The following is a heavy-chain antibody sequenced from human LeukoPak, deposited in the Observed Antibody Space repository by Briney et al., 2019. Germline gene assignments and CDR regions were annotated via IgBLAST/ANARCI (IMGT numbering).Heavy chain of an antibody. J-gene: IGHJ4*02. CDR1: GGSISSYY. Sequence: SETLSLTCTVSGGSISSYYWSWIRQPPGKGLEWIGYIYYSGSTNYNPSLKSRVTISVDTSKNQFSLKLSSVTAADTAVYYCASTYSGSYPRGFDYWGQGTLVTVSS. CDR2: IYYSGST. V-gene: IGHV4-59*01. CDR3: ASTYSGSYPRGFDY. D-gene: IGHD1-26*01.